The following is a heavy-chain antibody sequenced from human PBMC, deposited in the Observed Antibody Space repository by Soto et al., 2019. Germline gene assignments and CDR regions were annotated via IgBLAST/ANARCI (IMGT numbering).Heavy chain of an antibody. J-gene: IGHJ3*02. CDR2: FDPEDGET. V-gene: IGHV1-24*01. CDR1: GYTLTELS. CDR3: ATVSPIVGATRAFDI. D-gene: IGHD1-26*01. Sequence: ASVKVSCKVSGYTLTELSMHWVRQAPGKGLEWMGGFDPEDGETIYAQKFQGRVTMTEDTSTDTAYMELSSLRSEDTAVYYCATVSPIVGATRAFDIWGQGTMVTVSS.